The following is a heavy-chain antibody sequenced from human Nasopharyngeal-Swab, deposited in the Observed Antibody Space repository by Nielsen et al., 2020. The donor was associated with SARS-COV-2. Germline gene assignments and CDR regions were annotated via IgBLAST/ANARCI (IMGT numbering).Heavy chain of an antibody. CDR2: IGTAGDT. D-gene: IGHD3-22*01. CDR3: ARSFSYDSSGYYYWYFDL. CDR1: GFTFSSYD. Sequence: GGSLRLSFAASGFTFSSYDMPWVRQATGKGLEWVSAIGTAGDTYYPGSVKGRFTISRENAKNSLYLQMNSLRAGDTAVYYCARSFSYDSSGYYYWYFDLWGRGTLVTVSS. V-gene: IGHV3-13*01. J-gene: IGHJ2*01.